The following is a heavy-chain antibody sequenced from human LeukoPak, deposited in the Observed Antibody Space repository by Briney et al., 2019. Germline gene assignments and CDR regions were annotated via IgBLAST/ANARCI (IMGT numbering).Heavy chain of an antibody. D-gene: IGHD5/OR15-5a*01. V-gene: IGHV1-2*02. Sequence: ASVKVSCKASGYTFTDYSMHWVRQAPGQGLEWRGWISPNSGATNYAQNFQGRVTMTRDTSISTAYMELSRLGPDDTAVYYCATSRVRLYYFDLWGQGTLVTVSS. CDR2: ISPNSGAT. CDR3: ATSRVRLYYFDL. J-gene: IGHJ4*02. CDR1: GYTFTDYS.